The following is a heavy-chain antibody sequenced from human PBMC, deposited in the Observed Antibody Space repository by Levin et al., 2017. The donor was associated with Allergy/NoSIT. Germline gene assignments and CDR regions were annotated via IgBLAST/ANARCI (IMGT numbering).Heavy chain of an antibody. J-gene: IGHJ6*02. CDR2: ISSSSSYI. V-gene: IGHV3-21*01. D-gene: IGHD3-10*01. CDR3: ARDLDYYGSGSYYNYYGMDV. Sequence: SCAASGFTFSSYSMNWVRQAPGKGLEWVSSISSSSSYIYYADSVKGRFTISRDNAKNSLYLQMNSLRAEDTAVYYCARDLDYYGSGSYYNYYGMDVWGQGTTVTVSS. CDR1: GFTFSSYS.